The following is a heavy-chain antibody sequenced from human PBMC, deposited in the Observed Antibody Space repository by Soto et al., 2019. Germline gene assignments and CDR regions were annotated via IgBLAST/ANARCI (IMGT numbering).Heavy chain of an antibody. CDR3: ARDISSSWYYYYYGMDV. CDR2: IWYDGSNK. V-gene: IGHV3-33*01. Sequence: GGSLRLSCAASGFTFSSYGMHWVRQAPGKGLEWVAVIWYDGSNKYYADSAKGRFTISRDNSKNTLYLQMNSLRAEDTAVYYCARDISSSWYYYYYGMDVWGQGTTVTVSS. J-gene: IGHJ6*02. D-gene: IGHD6-13*01. CDR1: GFTFSSYG.